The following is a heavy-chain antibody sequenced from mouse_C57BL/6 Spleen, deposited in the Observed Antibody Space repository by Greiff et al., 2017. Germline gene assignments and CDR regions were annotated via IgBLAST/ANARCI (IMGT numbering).Heavy chain of an antibody. Sequence: VKLQQSGPELVKPGASVKISCKASGYAFSSSWMNWVKQRPGKGLEWIGRIYPGDGDTNYNGKFKGKATLTADKSSSTAYMQLSSLTSEDSAVYFCASTTVVAVDYWGQGTTLTVSS. CDR3: ASTTVVAVDY. V-gene: IGHV1-82*01. J-gene: IGHJ2*01. CDR2: IYPGDGDT. D-gene: IGHD1-1*01. CDR1: GYAFSSSW.